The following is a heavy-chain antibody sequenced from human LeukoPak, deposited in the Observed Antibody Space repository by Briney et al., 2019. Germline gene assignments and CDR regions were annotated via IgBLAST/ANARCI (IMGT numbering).Heavy chain of an antibody. J-gene: IGHJ4*02. D-gene: IGHD5-12*01. CDR2: ISWNSGSI. Sequence: LSGRPLRLSCAASGFTFDDYAMHWVRQAPGKGLEWVSGISWNSGSIGYADSVKGRFTISRDNAKNSLYLQMNSLRAEDTALYYCAKDYAAVDIVAPKGFDYWGQGTLVTVSS. V-gene: IGHV3-9*01. CDR1: GFTFDDYA. CDR3: AKDYAAVDIVAPKGFDY.